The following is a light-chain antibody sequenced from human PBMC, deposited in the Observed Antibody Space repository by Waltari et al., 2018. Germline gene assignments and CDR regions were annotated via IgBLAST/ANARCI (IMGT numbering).Light chain of an antibody. V-gene: IGLV1-44*01. CDR1: SSTIGSTT. Sequence: QSVLTQPPSASGTAGQRLPISCSGSSSTIGSTTVNWYQQLPGTAPKVLIYRNNPRPSGVPDRFSGSKSGTSASLAISGLQSEDEADYYCAAWDDSLNGVLFGGGTKLTVL. CDR3: AAWDDSLNGVL. CDR2: RNN. J-gene: IGLJ2*01.